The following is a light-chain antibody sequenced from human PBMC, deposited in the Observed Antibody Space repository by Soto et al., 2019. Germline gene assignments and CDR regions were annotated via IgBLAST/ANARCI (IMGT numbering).Light chain of an antibody. CDR1: SSNIGAGYE. CDR3: HSYDSSLSGWV. Sequence: QSVLTQPPSVSGAPGQRVTISCTGSSSNIGAGYEVHWYQQLPGTAPKLLIEGNTNRPSGVPDRFSGSKSGTSASLAITGLQAEDEADYYCHSYDSSLSGWVFGGGTKLTVL. CDR2: GNT. J-gene: IGLJ3*02. V-gene: IGLV1-40*01.